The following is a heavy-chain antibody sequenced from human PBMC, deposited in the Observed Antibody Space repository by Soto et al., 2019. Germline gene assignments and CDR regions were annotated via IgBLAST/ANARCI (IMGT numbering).Heavy chain of an antibody. CDR2: NYYSGST. D-gene: IGHD6-13*01. J-gene: IGHJ6*02. CDR3: ARERYSSSWYTSDRYYYYGMDV. Sequence: SETLSLTCTVSGGSISSGGYYWSWIRQHPGKGLEWIGYNYYSGSTYYNPSLKSRVTISVDTSRNQFSLKLSSVTAADTAVYYCARERYSSSWYTSDRYYYYGMDVWGQGTTVTVSS. CDR1: GGSISSGGYY. V-gene: IGHV4-31*03.